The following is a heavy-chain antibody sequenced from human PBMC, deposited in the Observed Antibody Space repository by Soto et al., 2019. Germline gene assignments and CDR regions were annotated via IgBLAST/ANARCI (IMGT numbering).Heavy chain of an antibody. CDR1: GFPFSTFG. Sequence: PGGSLRLSXAASGFPFSTFGMHWVRQAPGKGLEWVAVIWYDGSKEYYADSVKGRFSISRDNSKNTLYVQMNSLRAEDTAVYYCARAEYNYASGSYSYFGLDVWGPGTTVTAP. D-gene: IGHD3-10*01. CDR2: IWYDGSKE. V-gene: IGHV3-33*01. J-gene: IGHJ6*02. CDR3: ARAEYNYASGSYSYFGLDV.